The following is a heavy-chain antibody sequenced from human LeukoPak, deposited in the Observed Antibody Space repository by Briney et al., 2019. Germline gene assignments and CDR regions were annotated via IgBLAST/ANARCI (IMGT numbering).Heavy chain of an antibody. Sequence: GGSLKISCKGSGYIFTSYWIGWVRQMPGKGLEWMGIIYPGDPDTRYSPSFQGQVTISADKSISTAYLQWSSLKASDTAMYYCARLFSGYDYYFDYWGQGTLVTVSS. CDR3: ARLFSGYDYYFDY. CDR1: GYIFTSYW. V-gene: IGHV5-51*01. J-gene: IGHJ4*02. CDR2: IYPGDPDT. D-gene: IGHD5-12*01.